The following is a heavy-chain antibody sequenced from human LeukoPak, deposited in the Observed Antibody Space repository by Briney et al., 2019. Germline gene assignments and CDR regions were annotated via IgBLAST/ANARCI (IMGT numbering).Heavy chain of an antibody. J-gene: IGHJ6*03. CDR3: ARTTEGYCRSTSCYRFYYSYYMDV. V-gene: IGHV4-59*01. CDR2: IYYSGST. Sequence: SETLSLTCTVSGGSISSYYWSWIRQPPGKGLEWIGYIYYSGSTNYNPSLKSRVTISVDTSKNQFSLKLSSVTAADTAVYYCARTTEGYCRSTSCYRFYYSYYMDVWGKGTTVTISS. D-gene: IGHD2-2*02. CDR1: GGSISSYY.